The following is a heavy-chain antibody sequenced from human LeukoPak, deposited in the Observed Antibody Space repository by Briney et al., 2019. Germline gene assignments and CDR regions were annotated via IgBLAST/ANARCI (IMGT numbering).Heavy chain of an antibody. J-gene: IGHJ4*02. V-gene: IGHV3-74*03. CDR2: INNDGTTT. CDR3: AKGDYYDSSGYSTSHFDY. Sequence: GGSLRLSCAASGFTFSGAWMHWVRQAPGKGLVWVSRINNDGTTTMYADSVKGRFTLSRDNAKNTLYLQMNSLRPEDTAVYYCAKGDYYDSSGYSTSHFDYWGQGTLVTVSS. D-gene: IGHD3-22*01. CDR1: GFTFSGAW.